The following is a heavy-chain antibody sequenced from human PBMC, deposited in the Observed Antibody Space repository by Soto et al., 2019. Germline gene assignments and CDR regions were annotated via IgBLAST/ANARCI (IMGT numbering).Heavy chain of an antibody. CDR2: ISYDGSNK. CDR3: AKQGADVDTAMVFPVDY. CDR1: GFTFSSYG. Sequence: QVQLVESGGGVVQPGRSLRLSCAASGFTFSSYGMHWVRQAPGKGLEWVAVISYDGSNKYYADSVKGRFTISRDNSKNTLYLQMNSLRAEDTAVYYCAKQGADVDTAMVFPVDYWGQGTLVTVSS. D-gene: IGHD5-18*01. J-gene: IGHJ4*02. V-gene: IGHV3-30*18.